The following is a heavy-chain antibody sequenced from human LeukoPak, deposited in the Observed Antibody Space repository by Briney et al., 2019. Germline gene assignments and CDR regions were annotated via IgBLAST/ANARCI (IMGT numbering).Heavy chain of an antibody. CDR2: ISYDGSNK. D-gene: IGHD6-6*01. J-gene: IGHJ6*03. CDR3: ARDGHAARRYYYYYMDV. CDR1: GFTFSSYA. Sequence: GRSLRLSCAASGFTFSSYAMHWVRQAPGKGLEWVAVISYDGSNKYYADSVKGRFTISRDNSKNTLYLQMNSLRAEDTAVYYCARDGHAARRYYYYYMDVWGKGTTVTVSS. V-gene: IGHV3-30*01.